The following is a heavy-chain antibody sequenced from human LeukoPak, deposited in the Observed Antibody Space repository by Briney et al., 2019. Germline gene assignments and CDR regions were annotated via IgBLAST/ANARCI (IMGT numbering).Heavy chain of an antibody. Sequence: PGGSLRLSCAASGFTVSSNYMSWVRQAPGKGLEWVSVIYSGGSTYYADSVKGRFTISRDNSKNTLYLQMNSLRAEDTAVYYCARDDDYYDCSGYYRFDYWGQGTLVTVSS. D-gene: IGHD3-22*01. J-gene: IGHJ4*02. V-gene: IGHV3-66*01. CDR3: ARDDDYYDCSGYYRFDY. CDR1: GFTVSSNY. CDR2: IYSGGST.